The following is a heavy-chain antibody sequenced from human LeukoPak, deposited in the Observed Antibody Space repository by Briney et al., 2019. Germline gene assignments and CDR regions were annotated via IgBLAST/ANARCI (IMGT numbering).Heavy chain of an antibody. CDR3: ARLLRLYGDYDFDY. Sequence: SETLSLTCTVSGGSISSGGYYWSWIRQHPGKGLEWIGYIYYSGSTYHNPSLKSRVTISVDTSKNQFSLKLSSVIAADTAVYYCARLLRLYGDYDFDYWGQGTLVTVSS. CDR1: GGSISSGGYY. D-gene: IGHD4-17*01. CDR2: IYYSGST. V-gene: IGHV4-31*03. J-gene: IGHJ4*02.